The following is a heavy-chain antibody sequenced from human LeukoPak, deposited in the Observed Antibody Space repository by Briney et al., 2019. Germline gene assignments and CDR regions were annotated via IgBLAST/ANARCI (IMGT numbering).Heavy chain of an antibody. V-gene: IGHV4-34*01. CDR2: LNPSGST. D-gene: IGHD4-17*01. CDR3: ARGASQNGDSVNYYFGMDV. J-gene: IGHJ6*02. Sequence: PSETLSLTCAVYGGSFSGYYWSWIRKSPGKGLEWIGELNPSGSTDYNPSLKSRVTISVDTSKNQFSVKLTSVTAADTAVYYCARGASQNGDSVNYYFGMDVWGQGTTVTVSS. CDR1: GGSFSGYY.